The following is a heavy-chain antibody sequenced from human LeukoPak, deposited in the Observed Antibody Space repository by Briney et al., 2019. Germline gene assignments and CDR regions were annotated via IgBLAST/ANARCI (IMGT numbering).Heavy chain of an antibody. V-gene: IGHV1-8*01. D-gene: IGHD2-2*02. CDR3: ARGRRVVVPAAIWANDAFDI. J-gene: IGHJ3*02. CDR1: GYTFTSYD. Sequence: ASVKVSCKASGYTFTSYDINWVRQATGQGLEWMGWMNPNSGNTGYAQKFQGRVTMTRNTSISTAYMELSSLRSEDTAVYYCARGRRVVVPAAIWANDAFDIWGQGTTVTVSS. CDR2: MNPNSGNT.